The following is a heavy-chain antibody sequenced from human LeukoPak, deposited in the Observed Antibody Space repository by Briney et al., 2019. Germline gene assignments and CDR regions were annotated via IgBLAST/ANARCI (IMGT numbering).Heavy chain of an antibody. Sequence: SQTLSLTCTVSGNSIGSGDNYWSWIRQPAGKGLEWIGRIYTSGSTNYNPSLKSQVTISGDTSKNQFSLRLSSVTAADTAVYYCARASYSYDINGWVPFDYWGQGTLVTVSS. D-gene: IGHD3-22*01. CDR1: GNSIGSGDNY. V-gene: IGHV4-61*02. CDR3: ARASYSYDINGWVPFDY. CDR2: IYTSGST. J-gene: IGHJ4*02.